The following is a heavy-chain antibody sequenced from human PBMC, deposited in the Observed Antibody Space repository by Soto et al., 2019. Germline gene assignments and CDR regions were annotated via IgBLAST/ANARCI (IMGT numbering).Heavy chain of an antibody. Sequence: EVQLLESGGGLVQPGGSLRLSCAASGFTFSSYAMSWVRQAPGKGLEWVSAISGSGGSTYYADSVKGRFTISRDNSKNTLYLQMNSLRAKDTAVYYCLVTTVTSYYFDYWGQGTLVTVSS. CDR3: LVTTVTSYYFDY. CDR2: ISGSGGST. D-gene: IGHD4-17*01. V-gene: IGHV3-23*01. J-gene: IGHJ4*02. CDR1: GFTFSSYA.